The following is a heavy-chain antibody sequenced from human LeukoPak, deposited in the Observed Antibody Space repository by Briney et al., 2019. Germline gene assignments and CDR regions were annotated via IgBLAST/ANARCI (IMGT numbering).Heavy chain of an antibody. J-gene: IGHJ4*02. CDR3: AKDLEPYYYGSGSYCPDY. Sequence: GGSLRLSCAASGFTFSSYAMSWVRQAPGKGLEWVSAISGSGGSTYYADSVKGRFTISRDNSKNTLYPQMNSLRAEDTAVYYCAKDLEPYYYGSGSYCPDYWGQGTLVTVSS. CDR2: ISGSGGST. V-gene: IGHV3-23*01. CDR1: GFTFSSYA. D-gene: IGHD3-10*01.